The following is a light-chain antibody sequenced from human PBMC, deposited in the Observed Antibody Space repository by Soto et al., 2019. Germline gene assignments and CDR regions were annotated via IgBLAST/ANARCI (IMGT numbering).Light chain of an antibody. J-gene: IGKJ1*01. V-gene: IGKV3-15*01. CDR2: GAS. CDR1: QSVSSN. CDR3: QQYNNWPRT. Sequence: EIVMTPSPATLSVSPGERATLSCRASQSVSSNLAWYQQKPGQAPRLLIYGASTRATGIPARFSGSGSGTDFTLTISRLEPEDFAVYYCQQYNNWPRTFGQGTKVDIK.